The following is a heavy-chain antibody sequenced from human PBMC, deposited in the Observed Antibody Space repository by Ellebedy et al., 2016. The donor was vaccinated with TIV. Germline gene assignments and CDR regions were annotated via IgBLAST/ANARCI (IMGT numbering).Heavy chain of an antibody. J-gene: IGHJ5*02. CDR3: ARMRGVAGPRWFDP. CDR1: GGSFNNDH. V-gene: IGHV4-59*08. D-gene: IGHD6-19*01. CDR2: VNQRRTT. Sequence: MPSETLSLTCLVSGGSFNNDHWSWIRQSPGKGLEWIGYVNQRRTTKYNSSPRSRVTISIDTSKNQFSLTVTSVTAADTAVYFCARMRGVAGPRWFDPWGPGTQVIVSS.